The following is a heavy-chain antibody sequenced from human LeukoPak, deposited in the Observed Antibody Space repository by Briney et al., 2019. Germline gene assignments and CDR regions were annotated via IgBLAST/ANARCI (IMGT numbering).Heavy chain of an antibody. J-gene: IGHJ1*01. CDR1: GFTFNSYS. D-gene: IGHD1-26*01. V-gene: IGHV3-21*01. Sequence: GGSLRLSCAASGFTFNSYSMYWVRQAPGKGLVWVSSISSSSSHMFYADSVKGRFSISRDNAKNSLYLQMNSVRAEDTAVYYCVRDSGSSYGYYFLHWGQGTLVTVSS. CDR3: VRDSGSSYGYYFLH. CDR2: ISSSSSHM.